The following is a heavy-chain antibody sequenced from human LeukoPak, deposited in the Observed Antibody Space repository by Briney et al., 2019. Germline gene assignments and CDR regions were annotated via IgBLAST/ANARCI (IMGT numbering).Heavy chain of an antibody. CDR3: ARANGYSSSPGYFDY. CDR1: GFTFDDYG. CDR2: INWNGGST. D-gene: IGHD6-6*01. J-gene: IGHJ4*02. V-gene: IGHV3-20*04. Sequence: GGSLSLSCAASGFTFDDYGMSWVRQAPGKGLEWVSGINWNGGSTGYADSVKGRFTISRDNAKNSLYLQMNSLRAEDTALYYCARANGYSSSPGYFDYWGQGTLVTVSS.